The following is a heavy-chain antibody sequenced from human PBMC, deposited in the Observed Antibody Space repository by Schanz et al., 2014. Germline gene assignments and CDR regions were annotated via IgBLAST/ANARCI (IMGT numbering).Heavy chain of an antibody. D-gene: IGHD2-15*01. J-gene: IGHJ4*02. CDR1: RFTFSDYW. CDR3: ARDKGGLIPFDY. CDR2: MNQDGSVK. V-gene: IGHV3-7*01. Sequence: EVQLVESGGGLVQPGGSLRLSCAASRFTFSDYWMSWVREAPGKGLEWVANMNQDGSVKNYVDSVKGRFTISRDNPKNSLYLQMNSLRAEDTAVYYCARDKGGLIPFDYWGQGTLVAVSS.